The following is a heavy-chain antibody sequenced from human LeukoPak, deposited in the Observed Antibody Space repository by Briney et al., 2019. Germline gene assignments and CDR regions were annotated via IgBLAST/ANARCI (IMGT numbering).Heavy chain of an antibody. J-gene: IGHJ4*02. V-gene: IGHV4-34*01. Sequence: SGTLSLTCAVYGGSFSGYYWSWIRQPPGKGLEWIGEINHSGSTNYNPSLKSRVTISVDTSKNQFSLKLSSVTAADTAAYYCARGLGFDYWGQGTLVTVSS. CDR1: GGSFSGYY. CDR3: ARGLGFDY. CDR2: INHSGST.